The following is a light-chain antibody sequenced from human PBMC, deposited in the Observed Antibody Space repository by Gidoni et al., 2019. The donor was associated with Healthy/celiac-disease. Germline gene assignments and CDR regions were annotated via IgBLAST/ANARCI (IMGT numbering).Light chain of an antibody. CDR2: AAS. V-gene: IGKV1-39*01. Sequence: DIQMTQSPSSLSASVGDRVTITCRASQSISSYLNWYQQKPGKAPKLLIYAASSLQSGVPSRFSGSGSETDFTLTISSLQPEDFATYYCQQSYSTPLFTFXPXTKVDIK. J-gene: IGKJ3*01. CDR3: QQSYSTPLFT. CDR1: QSISSY.